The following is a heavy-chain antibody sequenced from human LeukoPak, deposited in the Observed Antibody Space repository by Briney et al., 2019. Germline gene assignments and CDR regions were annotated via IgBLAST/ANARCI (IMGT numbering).Heavy chain of an antibody. CDR1: GGSFSGCY. D-gene: IGHD6-13*01. CDR3: ARGGRYSSSWSQIDY. J-gene: IGHJ4*02. Sequence: PSETLSLTCAAYGGSFSGCYWSWIRQPPGKGLEWIGEINHSGSTNYNPSLKSRVTISVDTSKNQFSLKLSSVTAADTAVYYCARGGRYSSSWSQIDYWGQGTLVTVSS. V-gene: IGHV4-34*01. CDR2: INHSGST.